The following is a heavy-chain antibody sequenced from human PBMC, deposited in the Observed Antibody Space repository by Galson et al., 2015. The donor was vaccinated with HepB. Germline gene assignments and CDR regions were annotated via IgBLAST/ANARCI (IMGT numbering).Heavy chain of an antibody. CDR3: ARDQGSGYSSGWSFYWYFDL. CDR2: IYYSGST. V-gene: IGHV4-59*01. D-gene: IGHD6-19*01. J-gene: IGHJ2*01. CDR1: GGSISSYY. Sequence: ETLSLTCTVSGGSISSYYWSWIRQPPGKGLEWIGYIYYSGSTNYNPSLKSRVTISVDTSKNQFSLKLSSVTAADTAVYYCARDQGSGYSSGWSFYWYFDLWGRGTLVTVSS.